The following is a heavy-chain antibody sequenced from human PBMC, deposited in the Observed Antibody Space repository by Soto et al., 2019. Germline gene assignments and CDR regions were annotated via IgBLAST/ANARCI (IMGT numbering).Heavy chain of an antibody. CDR3: AIGGGALDMLRNPFDY. Sequence: EVQLLESGGGLVQPGGSLRLSCAASGFTFSSYAMSWVRQAPGKGLEWVSAISGSGGSTYYADSVKSRFTISRDNSNNTLYLQMNSLRAEDTAVYYCAIGGGALDMLRNPFDYWGQGILVTVFS. CDR1: GFTFSSYA. J-gene: IGHJ4*02. CDR2: ISGSGGST. V-gene: IGHV3-23*01. D-gene: IGHD3-10*02.